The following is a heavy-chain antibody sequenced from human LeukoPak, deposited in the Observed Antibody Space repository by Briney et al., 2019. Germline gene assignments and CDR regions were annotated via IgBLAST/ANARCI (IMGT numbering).Heavy chain of an antibody. CDR3: AKLIGSSSDIG. Sequence: GGSLRLSCAASGFTFSSNAMSGGRQAPGKGLEWVSSISDSGESTYYADSVKGGFTISRDNSKNTLYMQMNGLRAEDTAVYYCAKLIGSSSDIGWGQGTLVTVSS. D-gene: IGHD2-15*01. CDR2: ISDSGEST. V-gene: IGHV3-23*01. CDR1: GFTFSSNA. J-gene: IGHJ4*02.